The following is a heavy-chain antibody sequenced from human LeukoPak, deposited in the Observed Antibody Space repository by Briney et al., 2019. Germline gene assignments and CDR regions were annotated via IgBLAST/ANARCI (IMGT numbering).Heavy chain of an antibody. V-gene: IGHV3-30-3*01. CDR1: GFTFSSYA. Sequence: GGSLRLSCAASGFTFSSYAMHWVRQAPGKGLEWVAVISYDGSNKYYADSVKGRFTISRDNSKNTLYLQMNSLRAEDTAVYYCARSSGKVGHAFDIWGQGTMVTVSS. CDR3: ARSSGKVGHAFDI. CDR2: ISYDGSNK. D-gene: IGHD3-3*01. J-gene: IGHJ3*02.